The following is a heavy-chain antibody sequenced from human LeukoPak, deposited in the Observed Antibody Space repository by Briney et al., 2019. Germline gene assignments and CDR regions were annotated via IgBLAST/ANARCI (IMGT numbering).Heavy chain of an antibody. CDR2: ISYDGSNK. J-gene: IGHJ4*02. CDR1: GFTFSSYG. CDR3: AKRRREYDFWSGYLDGFDY. Sequence: PGGSLRLSCAASGFTFSSYGMHWVRQAPGKGLGWVAVISYDGSNKYYADSVKGRFTISRDNSKNTLYLQMNSLRAEDTAVYYCAKRRREYDFWSGYLDGFDYWGQGTLVTVSS. V-gene: IGHV3-30*18. D-gene: IGHD3-3*01.